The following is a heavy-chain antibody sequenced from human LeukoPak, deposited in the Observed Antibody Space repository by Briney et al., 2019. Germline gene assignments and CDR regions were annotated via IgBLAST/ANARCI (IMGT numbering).Heavy chain of an antibody. J-gene: IGHJ6*03. Sequence: PGGSLRLSCAASGFTFSSHSMNWVRQAPGKGLEWVSSISSSSSYIYYADSVKGRFTISRDNAKNSLYLQMNSLRAEDTAVYYCASARRFPKGYYYMDVWGKGTTVTVSS. CDR3: ASARRFPKGYYYMDV. CDR1: GFTFSSHS. CDR2: ISSSSSYI. V-gene: IGHV3-21*01. D-gene: IGHD3-10*01.